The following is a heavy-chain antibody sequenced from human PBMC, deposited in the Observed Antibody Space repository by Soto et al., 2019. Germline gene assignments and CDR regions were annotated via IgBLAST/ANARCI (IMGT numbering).Heavy chain of an antibody. CDR3: AKNGYTYGMDV. CDR1: GGSTSSGGFY. CDR2: IYYSGIS. Sequence: SETLSLTCTVSGGSTSSGGFYWSWIRQHPGKGLEWIGYIYYSGISYYNPSLKSRVSISLDTSRNQFSMTLDSVTAADTAVYYCAKNGYTYGMDVWGQGATVTVSS. J-gene: IGHJ6*02. D-gene: IGHD5-18*01. V-gene: IGHV4-31*03.